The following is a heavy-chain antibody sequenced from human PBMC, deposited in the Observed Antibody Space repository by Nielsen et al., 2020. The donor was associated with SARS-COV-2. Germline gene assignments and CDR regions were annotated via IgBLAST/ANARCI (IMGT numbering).Heavy chain of an antibody. CDR2: IYHSGST. V-gene: IGHV4-4*02. Sequence: GSLRLSCAVSGGSISSSNWWSWVRQPPGKGLEWIGEIYHSGSTNYNPSLKSRVTISVDKSKNQFSLKLSSVTAADTAVYYCAREVGTTDWFDPWGQGTLVTVSS. D-gene: IGHD1-7*01. J-gene: IGHJ5*02. CDR1: GGSISSSNW. CDR3: AREVGTTDWFDP.